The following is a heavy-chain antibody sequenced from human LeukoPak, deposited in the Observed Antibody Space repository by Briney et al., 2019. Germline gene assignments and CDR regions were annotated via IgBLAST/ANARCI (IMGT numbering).Heavy chain of an antibody. V-gene: IGHV4-59*01. J-gene: IGHJ4*02. CDR3: ARNDDFWSGYYDY. Sequence: SETLSLTCTVSGGSISSYYWSWIRQPPGKRLEWIGYIYYSGSTNYNPSLKSRVTISVDTSKNQFSLKLSSVTAADTAVYYCARNDDFWSGYYDYWGQGTLVTVSS. CDR1: GGSISSYY. CDR2: IYYSGST. D-gene: IGHD3-3*01.